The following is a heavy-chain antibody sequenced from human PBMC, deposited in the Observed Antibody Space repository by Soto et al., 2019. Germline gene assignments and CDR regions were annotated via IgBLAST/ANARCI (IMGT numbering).Heavy chain of an antibody. Sequence: EVQLVESGGGLVQPGGSLGLSCAASGFTFSFYWMSWVRQAPGKGLEWVANIKEDGSEKYYVDSVKGRFTISRDNAKNSLYLQMNSLRAEDTAVYYCARGRMVRGVTFYYYYYMDVWGKGTTVTVS. CDR3: ARGRMVRGVTFYYYYYMDV. V-gene: IGHV3-7*01. CDR2: IKEDGSEK. D-gene: IGHD3-10*01. CDR1: GFTFSFYW. J-gene: IGHJ6*03.